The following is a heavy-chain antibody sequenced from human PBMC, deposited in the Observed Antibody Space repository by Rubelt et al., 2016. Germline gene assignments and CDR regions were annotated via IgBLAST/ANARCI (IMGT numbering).Heavy chain of an antibody. Sequence: PGRSLRLSCAASGFTFSSYGLHWVRQAPGKGLEWVAVIWYDGSDKFYADSVRGRFTISRDNAKNSLYLQMNSLRAEDTAVYYCAKGFSGGSYYRGDYWGQGTLVTVSS. CDR1: GFTFSSYG. CDR2: IWYDGSDK. V-gene: IGHV3-33*03. J-gene: IGHJ4*02. D-gene: IGHD1-26*01. CDR3: AKGFSGGSYYRGDY.